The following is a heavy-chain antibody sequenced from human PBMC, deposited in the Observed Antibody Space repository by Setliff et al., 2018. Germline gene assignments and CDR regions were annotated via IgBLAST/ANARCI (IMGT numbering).Heavy chain of an antibody. CDR2: MNPNSGNT. CDR1: GFTLTSYP. J-gene: IGHJ5*02. V-gene: IGHV1-3*01. D-gene: IGHD3-3*01. Sequence: GASVKVSCKASGFTLTSYPIHWVRQAPGQRLEWMGWMNPNSGNTGYAQKFQGRVTITRDTSANTAYMELSSLRSEDTAVYYCARDTYIGDFWSGYYIQGQFDPWGQGTLVTVSS. CDR3: ARDTYIGDFWSGYYIQGQFDP.